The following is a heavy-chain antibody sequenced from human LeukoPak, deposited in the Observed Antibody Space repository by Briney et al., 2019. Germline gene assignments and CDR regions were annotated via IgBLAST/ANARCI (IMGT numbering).Heavy chain of an antibody. J-gene: IGHJ4*02. Sequence: PGGSLRLSCAASGFTVSDVYMNWVRQAPGKGLEWVAFIWFDGSNKHYADSVKGRFTISRDNSEDTLYLQMNSLRAEDTAVYYCVRDPSGSGFAFDSWGQGALVTVSS. CDR1: GFTVSDVY. CDR2: IWFDGSNK. CDR3: VRDPSGSGFAFDS. D-gene: IGHD1-1*01. V-gene: IGHV3-33*08.